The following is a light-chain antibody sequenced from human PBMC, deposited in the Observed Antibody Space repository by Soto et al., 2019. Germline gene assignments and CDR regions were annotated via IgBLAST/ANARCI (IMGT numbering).Light chain of an antibody. V-gene: IGKV3-20*01. CDR2: GAS. CDR1: QSVSSSY. J-gene: IGKJ2*01. Sequence: EIVLTQSPGTLSLSPGERATLSCRASQSVSSSYLAWYQQKPGQAPRLLNYGASIRATGIPDRFSGSGSGTDFTLTISSLEPEDFAVYYCQPYVSSPYTFGQGTKLEIK. CDR3: QPYVSSPYT.